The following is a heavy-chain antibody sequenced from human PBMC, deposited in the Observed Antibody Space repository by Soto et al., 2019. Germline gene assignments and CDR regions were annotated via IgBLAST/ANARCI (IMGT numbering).Heavy chain of an antibody. Sequence: EVQLLESGGGLVQPGGSLRLSCAASGFTFSSYAMSWVRQAPGKGLEWVSAISGSGGSTYYADSVKGRFTISRDNSKNTLYLQMNSLRAEDTAVYYCATLRTGSAHYYYYGMDVWGQGTTVTVSS. CDR2: ISGSGGST. CDR3: ATLRTGSAHYYYYGMDV. CDR1: GFTFSSYA. V-gene: IGHV3-23*01. D-gene: IGHD3-10*01. J-gene: IGHJ6*02.